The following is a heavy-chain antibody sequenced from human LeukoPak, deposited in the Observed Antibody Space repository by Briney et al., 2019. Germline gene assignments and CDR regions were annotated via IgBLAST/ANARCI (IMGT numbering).Heavy chain of an antibody. J-gene: IGHJ4*02. Sequence: GGSLRLSCAASGFTFDNYGINWVRQAPGKGLEWVSRIHWNGGRTGYADSVKGRFTISRDNAKNSLYLHMNSLRAEDTAVYYCARDYGGSSPFDYWGQGTLVTVSS. CDR1: GFTFDNYG. CDR2: IHWNGGRT. V-gene: IGHV3-20*04. D-gene: IGHD4-23*01. CDR3: ARDYGGSSPFDY.